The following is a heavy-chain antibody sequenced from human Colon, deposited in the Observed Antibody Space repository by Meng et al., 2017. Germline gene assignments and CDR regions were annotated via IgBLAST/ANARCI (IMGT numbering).Heavy chain of an antibody. CDR2: ISQSGSS. V-gene: IGHV4-4*03. J-gene: IGHJ1*01. Sequence: QVPVEWSGQGLGKPLGHLSLTCAVAGGSTSSTNWWSWIRQPPGKGLEWIGEISQSGSSNYNPSLKSRVTMSLDKSKNPFFLNLSSVSAADTAVYYCAREDGSIGFTPAGQWGQGTLVTVSS. CDR1: GGSTSSTNW. D-gene: IGHD1-26*01. CDR3: AREDGSIGFTPAGQ.